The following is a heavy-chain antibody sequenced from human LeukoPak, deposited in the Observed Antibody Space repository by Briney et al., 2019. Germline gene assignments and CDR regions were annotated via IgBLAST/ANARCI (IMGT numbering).Heavy chain of an antibody. V-gene: IGHV1-2*02. J-gene: IGHJ4*02. D-gene: IGHD3-10*01. Sequence: ASVKVSCKASGYTFTGYYMHWVRQAPGQGLEWMGWINPDSGGTNYAQRFQGRVTMTRDTSISTAYMELSRLRSDDTAVYYCARWVQDYGFDYWGQGTLVTVSS. CDR2: INPDSGGT. CDR3: ARWVQDYGFDY. CDR1: GYTFTGYY.